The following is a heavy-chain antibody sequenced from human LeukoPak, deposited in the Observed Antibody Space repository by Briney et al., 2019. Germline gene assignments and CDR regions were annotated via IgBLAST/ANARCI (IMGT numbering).Heavy chain of an antibody. Sequence: GSLLLSRAASGFTFSSYAMSWDRQAPGKGLEWVSAISGSGGSTYYADSVKGRFTISRDNSKNTLYLQMNSLRAEDTAVYYCAKDQSGYSGYVFDYWGQGTLVTVSS. V-gene: IGHV3-23*01. D-gene: IGHD5-12*01. CDR2: ISGSGGST. CDR1: GFTFSSYA. CDR3: AKDQSGYSGYVFDY. J-gene: IGHJ4*02.